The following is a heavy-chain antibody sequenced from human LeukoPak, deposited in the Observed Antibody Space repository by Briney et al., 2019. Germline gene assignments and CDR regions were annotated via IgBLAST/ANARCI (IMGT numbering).Heavy chain of an antibody. CDR1: GYTFTSYA. Sequence: GASVKVSCKASGYTFTSYAMHWVRQAPGQRLEWMGWINAGNGNTKYSQKFQGRVTITRDTSAGTAYMELSSLRSEDTAVYYCARESCSGGSCYSYYYGMDVWGQGTTVTVSS. CDR3: ARESCSGGSCYSYYYGMDV. D-gene: IGHD2-15*01. V-gene: IGHV1-3*01. CDR2: INAGNGNT. J-gene: IGHJ6*02.